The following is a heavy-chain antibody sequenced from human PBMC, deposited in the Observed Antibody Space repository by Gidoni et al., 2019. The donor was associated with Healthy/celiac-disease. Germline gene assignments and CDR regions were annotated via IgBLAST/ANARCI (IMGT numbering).Heavy chain of an antibody. CDR3: ARAPGGYSYGYVDY. CDR2: ISYDGSNK. V-gene: IGHV3-30*19. CDR1: GFTFSSYG. Sequence: QVQLVESGGGVVQPGRSLRLSGAASGFTFSSYGMHWVRQAPGKGLEWVAVISYDGSNKYYADSVKGRFTISRDNSKNTLYLQKNSLRAEDTAVYYCARAPGGYSYGYVDYWGQGTLVTVSS. D-gene: IGHD5-18*01. J-gene: IGHJ4*02.